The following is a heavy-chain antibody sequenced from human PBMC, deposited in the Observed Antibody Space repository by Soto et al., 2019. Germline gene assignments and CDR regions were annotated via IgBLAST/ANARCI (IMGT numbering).Heavy chain of an antibody. CDR3: ARETYRVFYFDY. CDR1: GFTFTDYW. V-gene: IGHV3-74*01. J-gene: IGHJ4*02. Sequence: EVHLVESGGGLVQAGGSLRLSCAASGFTFTDYWTHWVRQAPGKGLVWVSRINSDGSRTSYADSVTGRFTISRDNAKNTLYLQMNSLTVEYTALYYCARETYRVFYFDYWGQGTLVTVSS. D-gene: IGHD4-4*01. CDR2: INSDGSRT.